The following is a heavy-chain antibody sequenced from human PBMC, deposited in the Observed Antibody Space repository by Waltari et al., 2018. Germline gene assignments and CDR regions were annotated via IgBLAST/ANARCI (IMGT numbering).Heavy chain of an antibody. J-gene: IGHJ5*02. V-gene: IGHV4-34*01. Sequence: QVQLQQWGAGLLKPSETLSLTCAVYGGSFSGYYWSWIRQPPGKGLEWIGEINHSGSTNYNPSRKSRVTISVDTSKNQFSLKLSSVTAADTAVYYCARRAAPSSGYQLTLWWFDPWGQGTLVTVSS. CDR3: ARRAAPSSGYQLTLWWFDP. CDR2: INHSGST. CDR1: GGSFSGYY. D-gene: IGHD3-22*01.